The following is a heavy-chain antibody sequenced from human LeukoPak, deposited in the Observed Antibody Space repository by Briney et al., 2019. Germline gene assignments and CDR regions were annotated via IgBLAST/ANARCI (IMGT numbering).Heavy chain of an antibody. J-gene: IGHJ6*02. CDR1: GFTFSSYG. D-gene: IGHD3-16*01. Sequence: GGSLRLSCAASGFTFSSYGMHWVRQAPGKGLEWVAVISYDGSNKYYADSVKGRFTISRDNSKNTLYLQMNSLRAEDTAVYYCARVYGYYGMDVWGQGTTVTVSS. V-gene: IGHV3-30*03. CDR3: ARVYGYYGMDV. CDR2: ISYDGSNK.